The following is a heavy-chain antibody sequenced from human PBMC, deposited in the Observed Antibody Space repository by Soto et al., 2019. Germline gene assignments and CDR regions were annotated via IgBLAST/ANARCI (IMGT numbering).Heavy chain of an antibody. CDR2: INPGGGRT. J-gene: IGHJ6*02. D-gene: IGHD2-2*01. V-gene: IGHV1-46*01. Sequence: APVKVSCKASGYIFSSHCIYCVRQAPGQGLQWMGIINPGGGRTAYAQKFQGRVTLTRDMSTSTVYMELTSLTYDDTAVYYCARDVSGPGATYVMDVWGQGTTVTV. CDR3: ARDVSGPGATYVMDV. CDR1: GYIFSSHC.